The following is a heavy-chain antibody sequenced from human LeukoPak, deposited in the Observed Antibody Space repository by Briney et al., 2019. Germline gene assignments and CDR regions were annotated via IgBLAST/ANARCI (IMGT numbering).Heavy chain of an antibody. J-gene: IGHJ3*02. V-gene: IGHV4-39*07. Sequence: SETLSLTCTVSGGSISSSSYYWGWIRQPPGKELEWIGSIYYSGSTYYNPSLKSRVTISVDTSKNQFSLKLSSVTAADTAVYYCAGPTVTTTDAFDIWGQGTMVTVSS. CDR2: IYYSGST. D-gene: IGHD4-17*01. CDR3: AGPTVTTTDAFDI. CDR1: GGSISSSSYY.